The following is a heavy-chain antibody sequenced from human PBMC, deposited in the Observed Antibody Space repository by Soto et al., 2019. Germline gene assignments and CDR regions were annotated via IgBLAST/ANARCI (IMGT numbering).Heavy chain of an antibody. J-gene: IGHJ3*02. V-gene: IGHV4-30-4*08. CDR3: AREVGEVDYSSSSDAFDI. Sequence: PSETLSLTCSVSGDTIRGDYWNWIRQPPGKGLEWIAYIYYSGIIYYNPSLKSRVTMSRDTSKNQFSLKLDSVTAADTAVYYCAREVGEVDYSSSSDAFDIWGQGTMVTVSS. D-gene: IGHD6-6*01. CDR1: GDTIRGDY. CDR2: IYYSGII.